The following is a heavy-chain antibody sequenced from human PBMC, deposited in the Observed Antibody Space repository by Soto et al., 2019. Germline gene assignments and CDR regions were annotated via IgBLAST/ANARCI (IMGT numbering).Heavy chain of an antibody. CDR1: GGTFSSYA. CDR2: IIPIFGTA. Sequence: SVKVSCKASGGTFSSYAISWVRQAPGQGLEWMGGIIPIFGTANYAQKFQGRVTITADESTSTAYMELSSLRSEDTTVYYCARDWRLAYCGGDCYSEDAFDIWGQGTMVTVSS. CDR3: ARDWRLAYCGGDCYSEDAFDI. J-gene: IGHJ3*02. D-gene: IGHD2-21*02. V-gene: IGHV1-69*13.